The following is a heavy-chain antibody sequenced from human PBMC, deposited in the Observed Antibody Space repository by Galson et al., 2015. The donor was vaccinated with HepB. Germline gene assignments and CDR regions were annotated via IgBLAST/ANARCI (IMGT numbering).Heavy chain of an antibody. J-gene: IGHJ4*02. D-gene: IGHD3-22*01. Sequence: CAISGDSASSNSAAWNWIRQSPPRGLEWLGRTYYRSKWYNDYAVSVKSRITINPDTSKNQFSLKLSSVTAADTAGYYCARVRYYDSSGYSQDWGQGTLVTVSS. V-gene: IGHV6-1*01. CDR3: ARVRYYDSSGYSQD. CDR2: TYYRSKWYN. CDR1: GDSASSNSAA.